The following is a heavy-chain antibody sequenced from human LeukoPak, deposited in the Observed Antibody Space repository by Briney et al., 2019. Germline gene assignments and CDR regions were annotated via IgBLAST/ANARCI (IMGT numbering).Heavy chain of an antibody. CDR3: ARRRYSGSSKHFDY. CDR1: VYTFTSYG. J-gene: IGHJ4*02. V-gene: IGHV1-18*01. D-gene: IGHD1-26*01. CDR2: ISAYNGNT. Sequence: GASVRVSCKASVYTFTSYGISWVRQAPGQRPEWMGWISAYNGNTNYAQKLQGRVTLTTDTSTTTAYMELRSLRSDDTAVYYCARRRYSGSSKHFDYWGLGTLVTVSS.